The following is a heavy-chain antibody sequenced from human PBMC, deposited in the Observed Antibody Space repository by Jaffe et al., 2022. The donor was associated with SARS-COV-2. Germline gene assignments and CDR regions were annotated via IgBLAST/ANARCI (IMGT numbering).Heavy chain of an antibody. Sequence: EVQLLESGGGLVQPGGSLRLSCAASGFTFSSYAMSWVRQAPGKGLEWVSTISGSGGSTDYADSVKGRFTISRDNSKKTLYLQMNSLRAEDTAIYYCAKGLWSRKNFDYWGQGTLVTVSS. CDR1: GFTFSSYA. CDR2: ISGSGGST. J-gene: IGHJ4*02. CDR3: AKGLWSRKNFDY. D-gene: IGHD5-18*01. V-gene: IGHV3-23*01.